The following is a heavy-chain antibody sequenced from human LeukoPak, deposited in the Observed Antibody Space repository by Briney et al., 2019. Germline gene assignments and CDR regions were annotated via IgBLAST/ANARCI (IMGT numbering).Heavy chain of an antibody. D-gene: IGHD3-22*01. V-gene: IGHV3-23*01. J-gene: IGHJ4*02. CDR3: AKGGRHYYDSSGYSARILYYFDY. CDR1: GFTFSSYA. CDR2: ISGSGGST. Sequence: GGSLRLSCAASGFTFSSYAMSWVRQAPGKGLEWVSAISGSGGSTYYADSVKGRFIISRDNSKNTLYLQMNSLRAEDTAVYYCAKGGRHYYDSSGYSARILYYFDYWGQGTLVTVSS.